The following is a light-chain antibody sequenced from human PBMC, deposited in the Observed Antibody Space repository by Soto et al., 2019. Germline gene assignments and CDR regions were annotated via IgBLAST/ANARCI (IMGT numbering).Light chain of an antibody. CDR3: QQYTSYSALT. CDR1: QSISSW. Sequence: DIQMTQSPSTLSASIGDRVTITCRASQSISSWLAWYQQKPGKAPRLLIYKASSLESGVPSRFSGSGSGTEFTLTISSLQPDDFATYYCQQYTSYSALTFGGGTQVEIK. J-gene: IGKJ4*01. V-gene: IGKV1-5*03. CDR2: KAS.